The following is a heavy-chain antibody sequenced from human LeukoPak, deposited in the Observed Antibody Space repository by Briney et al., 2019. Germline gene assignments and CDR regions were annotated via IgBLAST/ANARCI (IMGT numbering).Heavy chain of an antibody. CDR1: GGSISSGGYS. V-gene: IGHV4-30-2*01. CDR3: ARVSRRHTLDY. J-gene: IGHJ4*02. Sequence: SETLSLTCAVSGGSISSGGYSWSWIRQPPGKGLEWIGYIYHSGSTYYNPSLKSRVTISVDRSKNQFSLRLSSVTAADSAVYYCARVSRRHTLDYWGQGTLVTVSS. CDR2: IYHSGST.